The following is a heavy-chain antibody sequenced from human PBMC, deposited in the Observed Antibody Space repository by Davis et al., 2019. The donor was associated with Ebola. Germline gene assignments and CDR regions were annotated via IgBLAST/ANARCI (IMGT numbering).Heavy chain of an antibody. V-gene: IGHV3-11*04. CDR1: GFTFSDHY. D-gene: IGHD1-26*01. CDR3: VRVLGVVGAENYFDY. Sequence: GGSLRLSCEASGFTFSDHYMSWIRQAPGKGLEWVSLISVRGTMKYYADSVQGRFAISRDNAKKTLYLQMNSLRVEDTGVYYCVRVLGVVGAENYFDYWGQGTLVTASS. CDR2: ISVRGTMK. J-gene: IGHJ4*02.